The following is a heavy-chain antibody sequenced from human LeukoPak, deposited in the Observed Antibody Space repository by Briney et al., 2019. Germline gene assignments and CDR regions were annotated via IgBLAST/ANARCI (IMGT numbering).Heavy chain of an antibody. CDR3: ARDLVTVTKAFDI. D-gene: IGHD4-17*01. V-gene: IGHV4-59*11. CDR1: GDSFSSHY. J-gene: IGHJ3*02. CDR2: ISYIGTT. Sequence: PSETLSLTCAVSGDSFSSHYWTWIRQPPGRGLEWIGDISYIGTTTYNPSLKSRLTISIDTSKNQFSLKLSSLTTADTAVYYCARDLVTVTKAFDIWGLGTMVTVSS.